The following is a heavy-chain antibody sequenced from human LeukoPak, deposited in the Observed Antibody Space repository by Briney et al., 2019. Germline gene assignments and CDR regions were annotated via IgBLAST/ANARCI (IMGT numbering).Heavy chain of an antibody. CDR2: ISGSGGST. CDR1: GFTFTSYA. Sequence: PGGSLRLSCAASGFTFTSYAMSWVRQAPGKGLEWVSAISGSGGSTYYTDSVKGRFTISRDNSKNTLYLQLNSLRAEDTAIYYCAKDFLRRSYGYCYYMDVWGKGTTVTVSS. V-gene: IGHV3-23*01. CDR3: AKDFLRRSYGYCYYMDV. D-gene: IGHD5-18*01. J-gene: IGHJ6*03.